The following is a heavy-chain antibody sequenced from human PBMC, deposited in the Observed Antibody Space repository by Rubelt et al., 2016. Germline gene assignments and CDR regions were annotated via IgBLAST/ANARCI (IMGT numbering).Heavy chain of an antibody. CDR1: GFSLSTSGVG. J-gene: IGHJ4*02. D-gene: IGHD6-6*01. CDR2: IYWNDDK. CDR3: AHAWLIAARPEFDY. V-gene: IGHV2-5*01. Sequence: QITLKESGPTLVKPTQTLTLTCTFSGFSLSTSGVGVGWIRQPPGKALEWLALIYWNDDKLYSPSLKSSLTITKDTSKNQVVLTMTNMDPVDTATYYCAHAWLIAARPEFDYWGQGTLVTVSS.